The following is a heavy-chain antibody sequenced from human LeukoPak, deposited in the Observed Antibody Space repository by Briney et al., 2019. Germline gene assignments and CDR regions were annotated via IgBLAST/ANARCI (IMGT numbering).Heavy chain of an antibody. CDR3: ARDLGSSWYYYGMDV. Sequence: GGSLRLSCAASGFTFSSYWMHWVRQAPGKGLVWVSRINSDGSSTSYADSVKGRFTISRDNAKNTLYLQMNSLRAEDTAVYYCARDLGSSWYYYGMDVWGQGTTVTVSS. D-gene: IGHD6-13*01. J-gene: IGHJ6*02. CDR2: INSDGSST. CDR1: GFTFSSYW. V-gene: IGHV3-74*01.